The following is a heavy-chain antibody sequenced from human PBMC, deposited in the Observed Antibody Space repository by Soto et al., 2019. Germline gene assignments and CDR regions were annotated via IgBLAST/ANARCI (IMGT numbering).Heavy chain of an antibody. V-gene: IGHV4-34*01. J-gene: IGHJ4*02. CDR3: ARAGDRSGYSDY. CDR2: ISHSGST. D-gene: IGHD3-22*01. Sequence: SETLSLTCAVYGGSFSGYYWIWIRQPPGKGLEWIGEISHSGSTKYNPSLKSRLTVSVDTSKNQFSLKLSSVTAADTAVYYCARAGDRSGYSDYWGQGTLVTVSS. CDR1: GGSFSGYY.